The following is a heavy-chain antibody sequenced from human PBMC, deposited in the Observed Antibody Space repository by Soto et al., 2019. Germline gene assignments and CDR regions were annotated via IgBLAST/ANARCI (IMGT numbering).Heavy chain of an antibody. Sequence: QVHLVQSGAEVKKPGASVKVSCKASGYTFTSNGFTWLRQAPGQGLEWMGWISAHNGNTDYAQKLQGRVIVTRDTSTSTAYMELRSLISDDTAVYYCARGRYGDYWGQGALVTVSS. CDR2: ISAHNGNT. CDR3: ARGRYGDY. CDR1: GYTFTSNG. D-gene: IGHD1-1*01. V-gene: IGHV1-18*01. J-gene: IGHJ4*02.